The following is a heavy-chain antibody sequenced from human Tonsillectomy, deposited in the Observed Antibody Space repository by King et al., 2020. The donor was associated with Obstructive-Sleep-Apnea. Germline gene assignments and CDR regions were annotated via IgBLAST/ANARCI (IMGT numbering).Heavy chain of an antibody. CDR1: GFSFSSYA. J-gene: IGHJ4*02. CDR2: ISSNGGST. V-gene: IGHV3-64*01. CDR3: AREVSSNPFDY. Sequence: VQLVESGGGLVQPGGSLRLSCAASGFSFSSYAMHWVRQAPGKGLEYVSAISSNGGSTYYANSVKGRFTISRDNSKNTLYLQMGSLRAEDMAVYYCAREVSSNPFDYWGQGTLVTVSS. D-gene: IGHD6-13*01.